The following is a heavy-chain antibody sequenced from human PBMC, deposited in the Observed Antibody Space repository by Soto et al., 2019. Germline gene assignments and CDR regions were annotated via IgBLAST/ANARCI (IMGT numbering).Heavy chain of an antibody. V-gene: IGHV4-39*01. CDR1: GGSISSSSYY. CDR3: ARRGYYDSSGYYPDNFDY. J-gene: IGHJ4*02. CDR2: IYYSGST. Sequence: SETLSLTCTVSGGSISSSSYYWGWIRQPPGKGLEWIGSIYYSGSTYYNPSLKSRVTISVDTSKNQFSLKLSSVTAADTAVYYCARRGYYDSSGYYPDNFDYWGQGTLVTVSS. D-gene: IGHD3-22*01.